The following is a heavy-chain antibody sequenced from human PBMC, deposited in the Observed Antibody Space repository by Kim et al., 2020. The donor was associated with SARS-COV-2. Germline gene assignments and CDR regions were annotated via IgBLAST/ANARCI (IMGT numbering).Heavy chain of an antibody. Sequence: GGSLRLSCAASGFTFRSFGMHWVRHVPGKGLVWVSGITGDGSSTNYADSVKGRFTISRDNAKNTLYLQMNSLRADDTAIYYCAKRDCTTASCHFYYFDYWGQGSLVTVSS. V-gene: IGHV3-74*01. D-gene: IGHD2-2*01. CDR2: ITGDGSST. J-gene: IGHJ4*02. CDR3: AKRDCTTASCHFYYFDY. CDR1: GFTFRSFG.